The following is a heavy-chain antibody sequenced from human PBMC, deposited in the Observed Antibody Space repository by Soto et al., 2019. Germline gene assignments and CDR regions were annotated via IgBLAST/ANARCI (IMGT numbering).Heavy chain of an antibody. J-gene: IGHJ4*01. CDR3: ARVPNYYDSTTHRSLYYFDY. Sequence: SETLSLTCTVSGGSVSSGSYYWSWIRQPPGKGLEWIGYIYYSGSTNYNASLKSRVTISVDTSKNQFSLKLSSVTAADTAVYYCARVPNYYDSTTHRSLYYFDYSGHGTLLTVSS. CDR2: IYYSGST. CDR1: GGSVSSGSYY. V-gene: IGHV4-61*01. D-gene: IGHD3-22*01.